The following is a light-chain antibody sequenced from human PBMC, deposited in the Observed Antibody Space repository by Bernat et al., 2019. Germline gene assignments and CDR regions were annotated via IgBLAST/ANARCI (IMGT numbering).Light chain of an antibody. CDR1: QSISSW. CDR3: QQANSFLALT. V-gene: IGKV1-12*01. Sequence: DIQMTQSPSTLSASVGDRVTITCRASQSISSWLAWYQQKPGKAPKLLIYAASSLQSGVPSRFSGSGSGTDFTLTISSLQPEDFATYYCQQANSFLALTFGGGTKVEIK. J-gene: IGKJ4*01. CDR2: AAS.